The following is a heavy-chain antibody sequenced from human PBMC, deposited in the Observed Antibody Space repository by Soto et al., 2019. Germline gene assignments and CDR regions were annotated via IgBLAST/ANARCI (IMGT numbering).Heavy chain of an antibody. CDR3: XXXXXXXXXXYGMDV. Sequence: ETLSLTCAVSGGCGSSGSYDWSWIRQPPGKGLEWIGYIYYSGSTNYNPSLKSRVTISVDTSKNQFSLKLSSGTAADTAVYXXXXXXXXXXXXYGMDVWGQGTTVT. CDR2: IYYSGST. J-gene: IGHJ6*02. V-gene: IGHV4-61*01. CDR1: GGCGSSGSYD.